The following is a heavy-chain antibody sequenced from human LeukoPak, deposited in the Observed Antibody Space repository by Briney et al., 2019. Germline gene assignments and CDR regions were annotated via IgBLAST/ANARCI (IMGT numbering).Heavy chain of an antibody. Sequence: QPGGSLRLSCAASGFSFSDYAIHWVRQAPGKGLEWVSLISGNDGSTYYADSVKGRFTISRDNSKNTLYLQMSSLRADDTAVYYCARRSVTTFDYWGQGTLVTVSS. J-gene: IGHJ4*02. CDR2: ISGNDGST. CDR1: GFSFSDYA. D-gene: IGHD4-17*01. CDR3: ARRSVTTFDY. V-gene: IGHV3-23*01.